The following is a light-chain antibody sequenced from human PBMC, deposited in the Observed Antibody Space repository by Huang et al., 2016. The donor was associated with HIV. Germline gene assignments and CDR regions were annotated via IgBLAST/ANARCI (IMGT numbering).Light chain of an antibody. Sequence: DIQMTSAPSSVSASVGERVTITGRASQDISSYVAWYQQKPGKAPKLLIYATSTLQSGVPSRFSGSSSGTEFTLTISSLQPEDFATYYCQQTDRFSITFGQGTRLEIK. CDR3: QQTDRFSIT. J-gene: IGKJ5*01. CDR1: QDISSY. CDR2: ATS. V-gene: IGKV1-12*01.